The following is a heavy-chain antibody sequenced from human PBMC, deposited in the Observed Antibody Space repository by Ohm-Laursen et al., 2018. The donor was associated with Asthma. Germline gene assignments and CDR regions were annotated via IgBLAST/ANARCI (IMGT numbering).Heavy chain of an antibody. CDR1: GDSISRGDYY. CDR2: IYHSGTT. CDR3: ARVLDDSSGYGFDF. Sequence: SDTLSLTCPVSGDSISRGDYYWSWIRQPPGKGLEWIGYIYHSGTTYYKSSLQSRVTISVDTSKNQFSLSLSSVTAADTAVYYCARVLDDSSGYGFDFWGQGTLVTVSS. D-gene: IGHD3-22*01. V-gene: IGHV4-30-4*02. J-gene: IGHJ4*02.